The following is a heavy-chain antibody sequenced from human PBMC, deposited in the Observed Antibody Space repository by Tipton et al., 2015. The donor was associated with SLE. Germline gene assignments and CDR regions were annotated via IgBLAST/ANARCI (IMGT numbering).Heavy chain of an antibody. V-gene: IGHV4-61*02. J-gene: IGHJ5*02. CDR3: AREVPGGWFGELPNWFDP. D-gene: IGHD3-10*01. CDR2: VYNSGIT. CDR1: GDSMRSGDYC. Sequence: TLSLTCAVSGDSMRSGDYCWSWIRQPAGKELEWIGRVYNSGITNYNPSLKSRVTISVDTSKNQFSLKLSSVTAADTAVYYCAREVPGGWFGELPNWFDPWGQGTLVTVSS.